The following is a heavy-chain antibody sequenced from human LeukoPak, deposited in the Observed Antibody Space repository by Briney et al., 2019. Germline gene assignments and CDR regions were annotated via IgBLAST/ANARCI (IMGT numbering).Heavy chain of an antibody. V-gene: IGHV1-18*01. D-gene: IGHD6-13*01. Sequence: ASVKVSCKASGYTFIDYGVSWVRQAPGQGLEWMGWISTYNGHTYYAQKLQGRVTITTDTSTSTAYMELRSLRSDDTAVYYCARDAAAAGPFDYWGQGTLVTVSS. CDR1: GYTFIDYG. J-gene: IGHJ4*02. CDR3: ARDAAAAGPFDY. CDR2: ISTYNGHT.